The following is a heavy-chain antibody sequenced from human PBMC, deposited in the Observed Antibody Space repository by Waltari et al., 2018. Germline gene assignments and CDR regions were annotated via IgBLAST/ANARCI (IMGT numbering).Heavy chain of an antibody. D-gene: IGHD1-7*01. CDR2: IYTSGST. CDR1: GGSISSGSYY. CDR3: ARIERLELGIDAFDI. J-gene: IGHJ3*02. Sequence: QVQLQESGPGLVKPSQTLSLTCTVSGGSISSGSYYWSWIRQPAGKGLEWIGRIYTSGSTNYNPALKSRVTISVDTSKNQFSLKLSSVTAADTAVYYCARIERLELGIDAFDIWGQGTMVTVSS. V-gene: IGHV4-61*02.